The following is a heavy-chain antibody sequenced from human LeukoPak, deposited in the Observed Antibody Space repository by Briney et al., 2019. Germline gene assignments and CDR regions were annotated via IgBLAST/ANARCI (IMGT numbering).Heavy chain of an antibody. CDR3: ARGPRGRYCSGGSCGRHYYYYYMDV. Sequence: SETLSLTCTVSGGSISSYYWSWIRQPAGKGLEWIGRIYTSGSSNYNPSLKSRVTMSVDTSKNQFSLKLSSVTAADTAVYYCARGPRGRYCSGGSCGRHYYYYYMDVWGKGTTVTVSS. CDR1: GGSISSYY. V-gene: IGHV4-4*07. J-gene: IGHJ6*03. D-gene: IGHD2-15*01. CDR2: IYTSGSS.